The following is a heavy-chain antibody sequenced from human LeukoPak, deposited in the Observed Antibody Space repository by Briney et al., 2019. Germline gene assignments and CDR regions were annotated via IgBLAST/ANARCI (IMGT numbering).Heavy chain of an antibody. Sequence: ASVKVSCKASGYTFTSYGISWLRQAPGQGLEWMGWISAYNGNTNYAQKLQGRVTMTTDTSTSTAYMELRSMRSDDTAVYYCAGGIVGAPYDAFDIWGHGTMVTVSS. V-gene: IGHV1-18*01. CDR3: AGGIVGAPYDAFDI. CDR1: GYTFTSYG. CDR2: ISAYNGNT. J-gene: IGHJ3*02. D-gene: IGHD1-26*01.